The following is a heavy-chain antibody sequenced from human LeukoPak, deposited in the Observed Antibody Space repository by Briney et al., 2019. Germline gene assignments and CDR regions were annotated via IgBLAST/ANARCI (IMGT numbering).Heavy chain of an antibody. J-gene: IGHJ4*02. V-gene: IGHV4-61*02. Sequence: SETLSLTCTVSGGTISSGSYYWSWIRQPAGKGLEWIGRIYTSGSTKYNPSLKSRVTMSVDTSKNQFSLKLSSVTAADTAVYYCARESSGWFFDYWGQGTLVTVSS. CDR3: ARESSGWFFDY. D-gene: IGHD6-19*01. CDR1: GGTISSGSYY. CDR2: IYTSGST.